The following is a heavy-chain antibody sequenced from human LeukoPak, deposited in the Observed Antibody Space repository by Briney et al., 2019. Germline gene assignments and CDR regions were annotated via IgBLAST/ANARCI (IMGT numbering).Heavy chain of an antibody. D-gene: IGHD3-22*01. J-gene: IGHJ5*02. CDR3: ARGLIITGPPNWFDP. Sequence: SETLSLTCTVSGGSISSSSYYWGWIRQPPGKGLEWIGSIYYSGSTYYNPSLKSRVTISVDRSKNQFSLKLSSVTAADTAVYYCARGLIITGPPNWFDPWGQGTLVTVSS. V-gene: IGHV4-39*07. CDR2: IYYSGST. CDR1: GGSISSSSYY.